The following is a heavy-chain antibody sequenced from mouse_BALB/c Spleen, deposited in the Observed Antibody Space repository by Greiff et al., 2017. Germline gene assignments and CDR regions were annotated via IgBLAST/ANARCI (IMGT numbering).Heavy chain of an antibody. CDR3: ARGDYGGAWFAY. V-gene: IGHV7-3*02. D-gene: IGHD2-4*01. CDR1: GFTFTDYY. Sequence: EVKLMESGGGLVQPGGSLRLSCATSGFTFTDYYMSWVRQPPGKALEWLGFIRNKANGYTTEYSASVKGRFTISRDNSQSILYLQMNTLRAEDSATYYCARGDYGGAWFAYWGQGTLVTVSA. CDR2: IRNKANGYTT. J-gene: IGHJ3*01.